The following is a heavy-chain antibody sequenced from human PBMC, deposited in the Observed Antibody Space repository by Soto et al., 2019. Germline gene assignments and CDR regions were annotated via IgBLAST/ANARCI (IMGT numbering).Heavy chain of an antibody. D-gene: IGHD4-17*01. CDR1: TDSMRTYC. CDR2: VYHTGRT. Sequence: QVQLQESGPELVRPAETLSLTCSVSTDSMRTYCWTWIRQSPRKGLEWIGHVYHTGRTKYNPSLESRVTISLDMSKKQFSLQLTSVTAADTAVYYCARDDTTGLLDFWGQGTLVTVSS. J-gene: IGHJ4*02. V-gene: IGHV4-59*01. CDR3: ARDDTTGLLDF.